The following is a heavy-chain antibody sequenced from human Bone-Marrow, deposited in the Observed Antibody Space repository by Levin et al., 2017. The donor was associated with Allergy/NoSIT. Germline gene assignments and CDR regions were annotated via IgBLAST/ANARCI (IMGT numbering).Heavy chain of an antibody. Sequence: SGPTLVKPTQTLTLTCSFSGFSLRSSGVGVGWIRQAPGKALEWLALIYWDDDKRYSPSLRSRLTIPKDTSQNQVVLTMTNMDPVDTATYCCAHNTHMARAFDIWGQGTMVTVSS. J-gene: IGHJ3*02. CDR2: IYWDDDK. CDR1: GFSLRSSGVG. V-gene: IGHV2-5*02. CDR3: AHNTHMARAFDI. D-gene: IGHD2-21*01.